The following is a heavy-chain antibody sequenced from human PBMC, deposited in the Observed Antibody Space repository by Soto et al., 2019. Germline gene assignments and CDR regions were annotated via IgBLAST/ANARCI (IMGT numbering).Heavy chain of an antibody. CDR3: ARDRGGITVSSKPLGEWFDP. V-gene: IGHV3-48*02. Sequence: PGGSLRLSCAASGFTFSSYSMNWVRQAPGKGLEWVSYISSSSSTIYYADSVKGRFTISRDNAKNSLYLQMNSLRDEDTAVYYCARDRGGITVSSKPLGEWFDPWGQGTLVTVSS. J-gene: IGHJ5*02. D-gene: IGHD6-19*01. CDR1: GFTFSSYS. CDR2: ISSSSSTI.